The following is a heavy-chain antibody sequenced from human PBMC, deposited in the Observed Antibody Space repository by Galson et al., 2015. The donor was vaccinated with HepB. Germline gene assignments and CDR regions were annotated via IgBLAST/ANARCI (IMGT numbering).Heavy chain of an antibody. CDR2: INPSGGST. V-gene: IGHV1-46*01. CDR3: ARIGYYGSGSYQNYLDY. J-gene: IGHJ4*02. CDR1: GYTFTSYY. D-gene: IGHD3-10*01. Sequence: SVKVSCKASGYTFTSYYMHWVRQAPGQGLEWMGIINPSGGSTSYAQKFQGRVTMTRDTSTSTVYMELSSLRSEDTAVYYCARIGYYGSGSYQNYLDYWGQGTLVTVSS.